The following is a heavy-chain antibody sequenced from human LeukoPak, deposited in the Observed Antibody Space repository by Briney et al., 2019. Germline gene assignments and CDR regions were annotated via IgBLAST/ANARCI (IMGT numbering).Heavy chain of an antibody. D-gene: IGHD3-22*01. CDR1: GYTFTSYG. J-gene: IGHJ6*03. Sequence: GASVKVSCKASGYTFTSYGISWVRQAPGQGLEWMGWISAYNGNTNYAQKLQGRVTMTTDTSTSTAYMELRSLRSDDTAVYYCAREAGSYYYDSSGYPAYYYYMDVWGKGTTVTISS. CDR2: ISAYNGNT. V-gene: IGHV1-18*01. CDR3: AREAGSYYYDSSGYPAYYYYMDV.